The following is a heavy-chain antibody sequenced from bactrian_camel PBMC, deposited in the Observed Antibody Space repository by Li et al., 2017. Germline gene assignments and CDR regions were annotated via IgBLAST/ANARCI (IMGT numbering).Heavy chain of an antibody. CDR3: WLYTLDWTAPETFAEYCNGGSVIGNS. D-gene: IGHD2*01. CDR1: RRTYSTYC. Sequence: HVQLVESGGGSVQAGGSLSVSCTVSRRTYSTYCMGWFRQAPGKEREGLAAIGPHGTISYRDSVKGRFNISRDNDKNTLHLQMSSLKPEDTAMYHCWLYTLDWTAPETFAEYCNGGSVIGNSWGQGTQVTVS. J-gene: IGHJ6*01. V-gene: IGHV3S57*01. CDR2: IGPHGTI.